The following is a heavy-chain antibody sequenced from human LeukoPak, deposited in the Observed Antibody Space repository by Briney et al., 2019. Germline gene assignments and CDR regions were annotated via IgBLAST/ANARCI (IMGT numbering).Heavy chain of an antibody. D-gene: IGHD2-2*01. Sequence: SETLSLTCTVSGGSISSSSYYWGWIRQPPGKGLEWIGSIYYSGSTYYNPSLKSRVTISVDTSKNQFSLKLSSVTAADTAVYYCARLRRAAATFDYWGQGTLVTVSS. V-gene: IGHV4-39*01. CDR1: GGSISSSSYY. J-gene: IGHJ4*02. CDR2: IYYSGST. CDR3: ARLRRAAATFDY.